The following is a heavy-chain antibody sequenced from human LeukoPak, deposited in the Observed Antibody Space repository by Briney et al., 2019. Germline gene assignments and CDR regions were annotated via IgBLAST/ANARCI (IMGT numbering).Heavy chain of an antibody. J-gene: IGHJ6*03. V-gene: IGHV4-39*07. CDR1: GGSISSSSYY. Sequence: KPSETLSLTCTVSGGSISSSSYYWGWIRQPPGKGLEWIGSIYYSGSTYYNPSLKSRVTISVDTSKNQFSLKLSSVTAADTAVYYCAGSYRDGYSDYYYMDVWGKGTTATVSS. CDR2: IYYSGST. D-gene: IGHD5-24*01. CDR3: AGSYRDGYSDYYYMDV.